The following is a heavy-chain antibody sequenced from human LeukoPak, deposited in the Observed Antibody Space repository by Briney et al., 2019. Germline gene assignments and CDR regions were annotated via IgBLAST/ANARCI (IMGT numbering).Heavy chain of an antibody. CDR2: INHSGST. CDR1: GGXFSGYY. V-gene: IGHV4-34*01. CDR3: ARRWQLVNLYYFDY. J-gene: IGHJ4*02. D-gene: IGHD6-13*01. Sequence: SETLSLTCAVYGGXFSGYYCSWIRQPPGKGREWLGEINHSGSTNYNPSLKSRVTISVDTSKNQFSLKLSSVTAADTAVYYCARRWQLVNLYYFDYWGQGTLVTVSS.